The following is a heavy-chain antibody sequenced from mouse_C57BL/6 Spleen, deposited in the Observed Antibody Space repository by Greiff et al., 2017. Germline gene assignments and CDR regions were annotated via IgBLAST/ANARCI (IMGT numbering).Heavy chain of an antibody. J-gene: IGHJ2*01. CDR2: IDPSDSYT. CDR3: ERPTMVTHFDD. D-gene: IGHD2-9*01. Sequence: QVQLHQPGAELVMPGASVKLSCKASGYTFTSYWMHWVKQRPGQGLEWIGEIDPSDSYTNYNQKFKGKSTLTVDKSSSTAYMQLSRLTSEDSAVYYCERPTMVTHFDDWGQGTTLTGSS. V-gene: IGHV1-69*01. CDR1: GYTFTSYW.